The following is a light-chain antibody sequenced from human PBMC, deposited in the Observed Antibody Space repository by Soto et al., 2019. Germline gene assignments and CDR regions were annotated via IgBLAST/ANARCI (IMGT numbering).Light chain of an antibody. CDR1: QSVSSSY. CDR2: GAS. CDR3: QQYGSSPQT. Sequence: EIVLTQSPATLSLSPGERATLSCRASQSVSSSYLAWYQQKPGQAPMPLIYGASSRDTVIPNRFSGSGSGADFTLTLSRLEPEDFAVYYCQQYGSSPQTFGQGTKVELK. V-gene: IGKV3-20*01. J-gene: IGKJ1*01.